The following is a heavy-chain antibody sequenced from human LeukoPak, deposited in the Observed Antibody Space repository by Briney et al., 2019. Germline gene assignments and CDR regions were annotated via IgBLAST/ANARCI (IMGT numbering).Heavy chain of an antibody. CDR3: ARDLGQYYDTSDNWFDP. V-gene: IGHV3-30*03. J-gene: IGHJ5*02. CDR2: ISYDGSNK. CDR1: GFTFSSYS. Sequence: GGSVRLSCAASGFTFSSYSMHWVRQAPGKGLEWVAVISYDGSNKYYADSVKGRFTISRDNSKNTLYLQMNSLRAEDTAVYYCARDLGQYYDTSDNWFDPWGQGTLVTVSS. D-gene: IGHD3-22*01.